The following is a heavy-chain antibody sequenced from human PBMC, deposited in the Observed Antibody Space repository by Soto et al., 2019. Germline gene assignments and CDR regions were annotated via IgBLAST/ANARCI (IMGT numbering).Heavy chain of an antibody. CDR2: ISGSGGST. V-gene: IGHV3-23*01. Sequence: GGSLRLSCAASGFTFSSYAMSWVRQAPGKGLEWVSAISGSGGSTYYADSVKGRFTISRDNSKNTLYLQMNSLRAEDTAVYYCAKDQMNYDFLYYYYYGMGVWGQGTTVTVSS. D-gene: IGHD3-3*01. J-gene: IGHJ6*02. CDR3: AKDQMNYDFLYYYYYGMGV. CDR1: GFTFSSYA.